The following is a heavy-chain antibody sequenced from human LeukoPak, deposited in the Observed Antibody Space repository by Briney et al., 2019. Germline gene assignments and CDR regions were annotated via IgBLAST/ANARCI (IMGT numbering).Heavy chain of an antibody. CDR3: ARDLWYYDSSGKRFDY. Sequence: ASVKVSCKASGYTFTGYCMHWVRQAPGQGLEWMGWINPNSGGTNYAQKFQGRVTMTRDTSISTAYMELSRLRSDDTAVYYCARDLWYYDSSGKRFDYWGQGTLVTVSS. J-gene: IGHJ4*02. D-gene: IGHD3-22*01. V-gene: IGHV1-2*02. CDR1: GYTFTGYC. CDR2: INPNSGGT.